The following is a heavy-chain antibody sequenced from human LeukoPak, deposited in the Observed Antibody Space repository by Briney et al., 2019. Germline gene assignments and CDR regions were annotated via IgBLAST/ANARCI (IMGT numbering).Heavy chain of an antibody. V-gene: IGHV3-7*01. CDR3: ARGVRVFDY. CDR2: INQDGSET. Sequence: GGSLRLSCAASGFTFSSYWMSWVRQAPGKGLEWVANINQDGSETNYVDSVKGRFTISRDNAKNSLYLQMNSLRAEDTAVYYCARGVRVFDYWGQGTLVTVSS. J-gene: IGHJ4*02. CDR1: GFTFSSYW.